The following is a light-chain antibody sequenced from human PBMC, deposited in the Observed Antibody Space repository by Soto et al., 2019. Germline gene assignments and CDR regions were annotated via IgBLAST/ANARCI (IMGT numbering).Light chain of an antibody. Sequence: ESVLTQSPGTLSLSRGERATLSCRASQSVGSSYLAWYQRKPGQAPRLLIFGASNRAAGIPDRFSGSGSGTDFTLTINRLEPEDFAVYYCQQYGGSPGTFGQGTKVEIK. V-gene: IGKV3-20*01. J-gene: IGKJ1*01. CDR2: GAS. CDR1: QSVGSSY. CDR3: QQYGGSPGT.